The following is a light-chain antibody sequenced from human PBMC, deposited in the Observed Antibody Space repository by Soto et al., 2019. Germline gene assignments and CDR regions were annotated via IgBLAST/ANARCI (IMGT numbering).Light chain of an antibody. V-gene: IGKV1-5*01. CDR1: QSISSW. Sequence: DIQMTQSPSTLSASVGERVTITCRASQSISSWLAWYQQKPGKAPKLLIYDASSLESGVPSRFSGSGSGTEFTLTISSLPPDDFANYYWQQYNSYRTFGQGTKVEIK. J-gene: IGKJ1*01. CDR3: QQYNSYRT. CDR2: DAS.